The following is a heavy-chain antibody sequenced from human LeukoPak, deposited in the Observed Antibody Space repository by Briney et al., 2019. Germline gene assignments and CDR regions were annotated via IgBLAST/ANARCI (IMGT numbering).Heavy chain of an antibody. Sequence: HPGGPLRLSCAASGFTFSSYAMSWVRQAPGKGLEWVSAISGSGSTTYYTDSVKGRFTISRDNSKNTLYLQMNSLRAEDTAVYYCAKVRAYYDSSGHDYWGQGTLVTVSS. D-gene: IGHD3-22*01. V-gene: IGHV3-23*01. CDR2: ISGSGSTT. J-gene: IGHJ4*02. CDR1: GFTFSSYA. CDR3: AKVRAYYDSSGHDY.